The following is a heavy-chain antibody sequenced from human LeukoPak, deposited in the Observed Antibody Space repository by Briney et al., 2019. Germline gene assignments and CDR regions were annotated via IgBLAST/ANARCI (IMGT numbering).Heavy chain of an antibody. Sequence: GASVKVSCKASGYTFSSYAISWVRQAPGQGLEWMGRIIPIFGTANYAQKFQGRVTITTDESTSTAYMELSSLRSEDTAVYYCAREVYSYGIVPQYYFDYWGQGTLVTVSS. D-gene: IGHD5-18*01. CDR3: AREVYSYGIVPQYYFDY. V-gene: IGHV1-69*05. CDR2: IIPIFGTA. CDR1: GYTFSSYA. J-gene: IGHJ4*02.